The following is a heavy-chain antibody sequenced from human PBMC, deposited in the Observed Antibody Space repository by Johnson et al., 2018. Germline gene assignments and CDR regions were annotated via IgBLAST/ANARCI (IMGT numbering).Heavy chain of an antibody. Sequence: EVQLVESGGGLVKPGRSLRLSCAASGFTFSSYWMHWVRQAPGKGLVWVSRINSDGSSKSYADAVKGRFNISRDNAKNTLYLQMNSLKAEDTAVYYCGRDGAFMTTVTTHYYGMDVWGQGTTVTVSS. J-gene: IGHJ6*02. D-gene: IGHD4-17*01. CDR1: GFTFSSYW. CDR2: INSDGSSK. CDR3: GRDGAFMTTVTTHYYGMDV. V-gene: IGHV3-74*01.